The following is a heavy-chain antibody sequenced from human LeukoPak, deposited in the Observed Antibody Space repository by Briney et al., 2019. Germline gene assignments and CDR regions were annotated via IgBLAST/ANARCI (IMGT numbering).Heavy chain of an antibody. D-gene: IGHD3-10*01. Sequence: GGSLRLSCAASGFTFSSSDMHWVRQPTGKGLEWVSAIGTIGDTYYPGSVKGRFTISRENAKNTLYLQMNSLRAGDTAVYYCAKDSLGSGSYNFDYWGQGTLVTVSS. V-gene: IGHV3-13*01. CDR3: AKDSLGSGSYNFDY. CDR1: GFTFSSSD. CDR2: IGTIGDT. J-gene: IGHJ4*02.